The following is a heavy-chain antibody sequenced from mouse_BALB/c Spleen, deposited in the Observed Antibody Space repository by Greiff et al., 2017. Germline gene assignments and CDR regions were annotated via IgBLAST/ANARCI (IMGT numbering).Heavy chain of an antibody. J-gene: IGHJ2*01. CDR2: IWAGGST. D-gene: IGHD4-1*01. V-gene: IGHV2-9*02. CDR1: GFSLTSYG. CDR3: ARDGETGTYYFDY. Sequence: VQGVESGPGLVAPSQSLSITCTVSGFSLTSYGVHWVRQPPGKGLEWLGVIWAGGSTNYNSALMSRLSISKDNSKSQVFLKMNSLQTDDTAMYYCARDGETGTYYFDYWGQGTTLTVSS.